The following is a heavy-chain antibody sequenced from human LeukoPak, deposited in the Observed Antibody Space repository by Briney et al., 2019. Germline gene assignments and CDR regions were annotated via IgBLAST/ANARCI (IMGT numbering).Heavy chain of an antibody. CDR2: IYSSGST. V-gene: IGHV3-53*01. J-gene: IGHJ4*02. CDR1: GFTVSASY. CDR3: ARDFGYCSGGSCYFDY. D-gene: IGHD2-15*01. Sequence: GGSLRLSCAASGFTVSASYMSWVRQAPGKGLEWVSIIYSSGSTYYADSVKGRFTISRDNSKNTVYLQMNSLRADDTAVYYCARDFGYCSGGSCYFDYWGQGTLVTVSS.